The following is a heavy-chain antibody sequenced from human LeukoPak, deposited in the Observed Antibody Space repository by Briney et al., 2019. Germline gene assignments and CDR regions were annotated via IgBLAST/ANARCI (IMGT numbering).Heavy chain of an antibody. CDR3: AKDMSGSYLGDF. Sequence: GGSLRLSCAVSGFTFSPYEMNWVRQAPGKGLEWVSGISGSGGSTYYADSVKGRFTISRDNSKNTLYVQMNSLRAEDTAVYFCAKDMSGSYLGDFWGQGTLVTVSS. CDR1: GFTFSPYE. D-gene: IGHD1-26*01. CDR2: ISGSGGST. J-gene: IGHJ4*02. V-gene: IGHV3-23*01.